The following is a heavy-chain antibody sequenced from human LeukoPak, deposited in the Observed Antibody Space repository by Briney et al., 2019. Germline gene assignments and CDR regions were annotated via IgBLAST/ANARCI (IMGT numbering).Heavy chain of an antibody. CDR1: GSSISNYY. Sequence: SETLSLTCTVSGSSISNYYWGWIRQAPGKGLEWIGSIYYSGSTYYNPSLKSRVTISVDTSKNQFSLKLSSVTAADTAVYYCARAYGSGSYYPIYYYYYMDVWGKGTTVTVSS. V-gene: IGHV4-39*07. D-gene: IGHD3-10*01. CDR2: IYYSGST. CDR3: ARAYGSGSYYPIYYYYYMDV. J-gene: IGHJ6*03.